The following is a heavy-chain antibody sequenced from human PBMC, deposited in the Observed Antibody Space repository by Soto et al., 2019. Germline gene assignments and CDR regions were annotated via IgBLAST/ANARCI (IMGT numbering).Heavy chain of an antibody. D-gene: IGHD1-1*01. J-gene: IGHJ4*02. CDR3: AKGPTATKTRADY. CDR1: AFTFSDYA. Sequence: PGGSMRLSCAASAFTFSDYAMNWVRQAPGKGLEWVSQITAGGNTYYADSVKGRFTISRDNSKNTLYLQMNSLRAEDTAVYYCAKGPTATKTRADYWGQGTLVTVSS. CDR2: ITAGGNT. V-gene: IGHV3-23*01.